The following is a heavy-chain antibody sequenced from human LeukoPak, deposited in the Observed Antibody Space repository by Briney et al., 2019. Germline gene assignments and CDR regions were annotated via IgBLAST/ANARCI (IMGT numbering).Heavy chain of an antibody. Sequence: GGSLRLSCAASGFTFSDHYMDWVRQAPGKGLEWVGRTRNKANSYTTEYAASVKGRFTISRDDSKNSLYLQMNSLKTEDTAVYYCARVKDYVGAFDIWGQETMVTVSS. J-gene: IGHJ3*02. V-gene: IGHV3-72*01. CDR3: ARVKDYVGAFDI. CDR2: TRNKANSYTT. D-gene: IGHD4-23*01. CDR1: GFTFSDHY.